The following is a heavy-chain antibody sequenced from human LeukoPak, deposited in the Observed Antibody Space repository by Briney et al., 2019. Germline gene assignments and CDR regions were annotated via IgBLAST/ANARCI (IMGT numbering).Heavy chain of an antibody. CDR1: GGSISSYY. Sequence: SETLSLTCTVSGGSISSYYWSWIRQPPGKGLEWIGYIYYSGSTNYNPSLKSRVTISVDTSKNQFSLKLSSVTAADTAVYYCARADRYYDILTGYGPYYGMDVWGQGTTVTVSS. CDR3: ARADRYYDILTGYGPYYGMDV. CDR2: IYYSGST. D-gene: IGHD3-9*01. J-gene: IGHJ6*02. V-gene: IGHV4-59*01.